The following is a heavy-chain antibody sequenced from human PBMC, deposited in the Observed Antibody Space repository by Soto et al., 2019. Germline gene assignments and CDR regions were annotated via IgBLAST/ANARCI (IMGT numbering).Heavy chain of an antibody. J-gene: IGHJ4*02. CDR1: GYTFTSYA. V-gene: IGHV1-3*01. CDR3: ARDLEYSSSSWYFDY. D-gene: IGHD6-6*01. CDR2: INAGNGNT. Sequence: ASVKVSCKASGYTFTSYAMHWVRQAPGQRLEWMGWINAGNGNTKYSQKFQGRVTITKDTSASTAYMELSSLRSEDTAVYYCARDLEYSSSSWYFDYWGQGTLVTVSS.